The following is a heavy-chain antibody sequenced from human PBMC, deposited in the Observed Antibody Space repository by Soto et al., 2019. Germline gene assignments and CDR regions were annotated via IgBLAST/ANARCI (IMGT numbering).Heavy chain of an antibody. CDR2: IKQDGSEK. CDR1: GFTFSNYW. V-gene: IGHV3-7*01. CDR3: ARTRDFYSSTTSLQRPLAY. D-gene: IGHD2-2*01. Sequence: GGSLRLSCAASGFTFSNYWMNWVRQAPGKGLEWVADIKQDGSEKHFVDSGEGRCTISRENAKNSLYLEMNSLRAEDTAVYYCARTRDFYSSTTSLQRPLAYCGQGTLVTVSS. J-gene: IGHJ4*02.